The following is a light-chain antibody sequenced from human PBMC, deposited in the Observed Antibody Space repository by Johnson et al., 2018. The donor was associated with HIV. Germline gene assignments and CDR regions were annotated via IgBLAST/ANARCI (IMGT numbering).Light chain of an antibody. CDR3: GTWDSSLSASYV. CDR2: DNH. V-gene: IGLV1-51*01. Sequence: QSVLTQPPSVSAAPGQKVTISCSASSSNIVNIYISWYQHFPGTAPKLLIYDNHKRPSGIPDRFSGSKSGTSATLGITGLQTGDEADYYCGTWDSSLSASYVFGTGTKVTVL. J-gene: IGLJ1*01. CDR1: SSNIVNIY.